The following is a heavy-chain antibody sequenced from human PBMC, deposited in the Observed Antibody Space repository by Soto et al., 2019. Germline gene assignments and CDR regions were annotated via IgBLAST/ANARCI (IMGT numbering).Heavy chain of an antibody. V-gene: IGHV3-23*01. D-gene: IGHD2-15*01. CDR1: GFTFSSYA. J-gene: IGHJ6*02. Sequence: GGSLRLSCAASGFTFSSYAMSWVRQAPGKGLEWVSAISGSGGSTYYADSVKGRFTISRDNSKNTLYLQMNSLRAEDTAVYYCATRDIVVVVAAPIFGMDVWGQGTTVTVSS. CDR3: ATRDIVVVVAAPIFGMDV. CDR2: ISGSGGST.